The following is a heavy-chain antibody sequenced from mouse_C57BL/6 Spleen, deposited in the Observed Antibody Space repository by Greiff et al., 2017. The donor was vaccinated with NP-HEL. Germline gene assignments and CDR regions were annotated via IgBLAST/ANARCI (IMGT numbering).Heavy chain of an antibody. J-gene: IGHJ2*01. V-gene: IGHV5-4*01. CDR2: ISDGGSYT. Sequence: EVKLVESGGGLVKPGGSLKLSCAASGFTFSSYAMSWVRQTPEKRLEWVATISDGGSYTYYPDNVKGRFTISRDNAKNNLYLQMSHLKSEDTAMYYCARDDHLDYWGQGTTLTVSS. CDR1: GFTFSSYA. CDR3: ARDDHLDY.